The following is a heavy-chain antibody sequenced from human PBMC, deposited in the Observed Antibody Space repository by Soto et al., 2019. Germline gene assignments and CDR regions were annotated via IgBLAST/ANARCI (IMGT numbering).Heavy chain of an antibody. Sequence: PGESLKISCKGSGYSFTSYWIGWVRQMPGKGLEWMGIIYPGDSDTRYSPSFQGQVTISADKSISTAYLQWSSLKASDTALYYCARQGGFMDFWSGYYPAYGPRGLNWFDPWGQGTLVTVSS. CDR2: IYPGDSDT. V-gene: IGHV5-51*01. D-gene: IGHD3-3*01. CDR3: ARQGGFMDFWSGYYPAYGPRGLNWFDP. CDR1: GYSFTSYW. J-gene: IGHJ5*02.